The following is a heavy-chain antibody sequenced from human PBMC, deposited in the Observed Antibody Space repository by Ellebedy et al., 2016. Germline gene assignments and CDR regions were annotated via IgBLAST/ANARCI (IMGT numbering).Heavy chain of an antibody. D-gene: IGHD2-2*01. CDR1: RGTFSSYA. CDR2: IIPIFGTA. V-gene: IGHV1-69*13. CDR3: AREGTVVVPAATHFDY. J-gene: IGHJ4*02. Sequence: SVKVSXKASRGTFSSYAISWVRQAPGQGLEWMGGIIPIFGTANYAQKFQGRVTITADESTSTAYMELSSLRSEDTAVYYCAREGTVVVPAATHFDYWGQGTLVTVSS.